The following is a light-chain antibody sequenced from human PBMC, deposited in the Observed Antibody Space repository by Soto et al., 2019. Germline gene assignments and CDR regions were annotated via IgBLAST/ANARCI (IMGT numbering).Light chain of an antibody. V-gene: IGKV3-11*01. CDR2: DAS. CDR1: QSVSSY. CDR3: QHYNSYSEA. Sequence: EIVLTQSPATLSLSPGERATLSCRASQSVSSYLAWYQQKPGQAPRLLIYDASNRATGIPARFSGSGSGTDFTLTISSLEPEDVAVYYCQHYNSYSEAFGQGTKVELK. J-gene: IGKJ1*01.